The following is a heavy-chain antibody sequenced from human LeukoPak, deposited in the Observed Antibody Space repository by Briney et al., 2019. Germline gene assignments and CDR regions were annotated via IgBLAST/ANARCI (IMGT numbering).Heavy chain of an antibody. CDR2: IYYRGST. CDR3: ARDSIPAENFWSGYKYGMDV. V-gene: IGHV4-59*01. D-gene: IGHD3-3*01. Sequence: SETLSLTCTVSADSMSTYYWTWIRQPPGKGLEWIGYIYYRGSTNYSPSLRSRVTKSIDTSKHQFSLMLSSVTAADTAAYYCARDSIPAENFWSGYKYGMDVWSQGTTVTVSS. CDR1: ADSMSTYY. J-gene: IGHJ6*02.